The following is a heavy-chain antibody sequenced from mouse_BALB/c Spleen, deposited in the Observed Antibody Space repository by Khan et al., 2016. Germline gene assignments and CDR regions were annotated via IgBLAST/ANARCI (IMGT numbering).Heavy chain of an antibody. D-gene: IGHD1-1*01. CDR2: INPNNGAT. Sequence: VQLKESDPDLVKPGASVKISCKASGYSFTDYYMYWVKQSHGKSIEWIGRINPNNGATTFNQKFKGKAILTVDKSSTTDDMELRSLSSAVSALSYFARSIYVNWVQGSSLPVSS. J-gene: IGHJ2*02. V-gene: IGHV1-18*01. CDR1: GYSFTDYY. CDR3: ARSIYVN.